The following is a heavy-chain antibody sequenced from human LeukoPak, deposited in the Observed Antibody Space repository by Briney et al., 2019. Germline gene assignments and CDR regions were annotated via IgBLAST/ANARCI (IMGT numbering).Heavy chain of an antibody. CDR1: GGSISSYY. D-gene: IGHD4-23*01. Sequence: PSETLSLTCTVSGGSISSYYWSWIRQPPGKGLEWIGYIYYSGSTNYNPSLKSRVTISVDTSKNQFSLKLSSVTAADTAVYYCAREGGNPPGWYFDLWGRGTLVTVSS. J-gene: IGHJ2*01. CDR3: AREGGNPPGWYFDL. CDR2: IYYSGST. V-gene: IGHV4-59*01.